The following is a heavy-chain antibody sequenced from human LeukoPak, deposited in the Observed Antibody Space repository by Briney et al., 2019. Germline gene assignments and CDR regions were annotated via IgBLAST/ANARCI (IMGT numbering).Heavy chain of an antibody. Sequence: GESLKISCKGSGYTFTIYWIGWVRQMPGKGLELMGIIYPGDSDTRYSPSFQGQVTISADKSITTAYLQWSNLKASDTAMYYCARRGSSGYYDYWGQGTLVTVSS. J-gene: IGHJ4*02. CDR1: GYTFTIYW. CDR3: ARRGSSGYYDY. D-gene: IGHD3-22*01. V-gene: IGHV5-51*01. CDR2: IYPGDSDT.